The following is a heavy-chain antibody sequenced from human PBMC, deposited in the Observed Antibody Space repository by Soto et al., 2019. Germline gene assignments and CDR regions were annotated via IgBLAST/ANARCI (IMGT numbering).Heavy chain of an antibody. V-gene: IGHV3-30*18. Sequence: GGSLRLSCAASGFTFSSYGMHWVRQAPGKGLEWVAVISYDGSNKYYADSVKGRFTISRDNSKNTLYPQMNSLRAEDTAVYYCAKDRPLDLEWLLWLLDYWGQGTLVTVSS. D-gene: IGHD3-3*01. CDR2: ISYDGSNK. CDR1: GFTFSSYG. J-gene: IGHJ4*02. CDR3: AKDRPLDLEWLLWLLDY.